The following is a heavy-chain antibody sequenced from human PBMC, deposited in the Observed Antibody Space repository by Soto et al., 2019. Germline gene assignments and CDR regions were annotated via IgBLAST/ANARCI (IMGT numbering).Heavy chain of an antibody. V-gene: IGHV3-30*03. CDR2: ISYDGSNK. D-gene: IGHD2-2*02. CDR3: ARGGYWSSTSCYNNGMGG. CDR1: GFTFSSYG. J-gene: IGHJ6*02. Sequence: PGGSLRLSCAASGFTFSSYGMHWVRQAPGKGLEWVAVISYDGSNKYYADSVKGRFTISRDNAKNTLYLQMNSLRAEDTAVYYCARGGYWSSTSCYNNGMGGWGQETTGTVSS.